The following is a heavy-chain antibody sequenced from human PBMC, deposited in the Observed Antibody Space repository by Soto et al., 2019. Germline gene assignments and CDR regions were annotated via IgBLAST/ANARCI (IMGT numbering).Heavy chain of an antibody. D-gene: IGHD3-10*01. CDR1: GFTFSSYA. Sequence: PGGSLRLSCAASGFTFSSYAMSWVRQAPGKGLEWVSAISGSGGSTYYADSVKGRFTISRDNSKNTLYLQMNSLRAEDTSVYVCSRDPLLWFGELSGMDVWGQGTTVTVSS. J-gene: IGHJ6*02. CDR3: SRDPLLWFGELSGMDV. V-gene: IGHV3-23*01. CDR2: ISGSGGST.